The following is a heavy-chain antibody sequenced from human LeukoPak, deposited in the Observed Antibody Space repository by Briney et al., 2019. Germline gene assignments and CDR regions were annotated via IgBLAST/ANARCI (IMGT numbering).Heavy chain of an antibody. D-gene: IGHD3-22*01. CDR1: GFTFSSYG. CDR2: IWYDGSNK. V-gene: IGHV3-33*01. J-gene: IGHJ4*02. Sequence: GRSQRLSCAASGFTFSSYGMHWVRQAPGKGLEWVAVIWYDGSNKYYADSVKGRFTISRDNSRNTLYLQMNSLRAEDTAVYYCARGSGDSSGYYFDGFDYWGQGTLVTVSS. CDR3: ARGSGDSSGYYFDGFDY.